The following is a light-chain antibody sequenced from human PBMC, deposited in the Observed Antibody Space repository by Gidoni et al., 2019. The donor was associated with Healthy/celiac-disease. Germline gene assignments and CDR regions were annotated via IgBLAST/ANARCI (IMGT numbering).Light chain of an antibody. V-gene: IGLV3-1*01. Sequence: SYELTQPTSVSVSPGQTASITCSGDTLGDKYACWYQQKPGQSPVLVIYQDSKRPSGSPERFSGSNSGNTATLTISGTQAMDEADYYCQAWDSSTARVVFGGGTKLTVL. CDR3: QAWDSSTARVV. CDR2: QDS. J-gene: IGLJ2*01. CDR1: TLGDKY.